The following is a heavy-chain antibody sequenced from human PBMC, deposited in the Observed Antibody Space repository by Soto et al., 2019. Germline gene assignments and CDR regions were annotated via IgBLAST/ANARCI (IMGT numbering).Heavy chain of an antibody. V-gene: IGHV1-69*12. CDR1: GGTLNSYA. D-gene: IGHD3-10*01. CDR3: AGQRAGLGSHYDLDYYYGMDV. CDR2: IIPIFGTP. Sequence: QVQLVQPGAEVKKPGSSVKVSCRASGGTLNSYAISWVRQAPGQGLEWMGGIIPIFGTPNYGQGFQGRVTITADESMTVASMEVSSLRSEDTAVYYCAGQRAGLGSHYDLDYYYGMDVWGQGTTVTVS. J-gene: IGHJ6*02.